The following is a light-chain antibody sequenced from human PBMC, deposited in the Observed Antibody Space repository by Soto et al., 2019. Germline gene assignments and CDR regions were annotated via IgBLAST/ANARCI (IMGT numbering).Light chain of an antibody. CDR2: GAS. V-gene: IGKV1-5*01. CDR3: LQDINYPWT. CDR1: QSISSW. J-gene: IGKJ1*01. Sequence: DIQMTQSPSTLSASVGDGVTITCRASQSISSWLAWYQQKPGKPPKVLIYGASNLQSGVPPRFSGSGSGTDFTLAISSLQPEDSATYYCLQDINYPWTFGQGTKVDIK.